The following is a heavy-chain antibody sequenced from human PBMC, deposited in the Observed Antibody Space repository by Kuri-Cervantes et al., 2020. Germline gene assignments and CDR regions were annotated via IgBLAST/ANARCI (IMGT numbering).Heavy chain of an antibody. Sequence: SETLSLTCTVSGGSISSSSYYWGWIRQPPGKGLEWIGEIYHSGSTYYNPSLKSRVTISVDTSKNQFSLKLSSVTAADTAVYYCARHGPIVVVVAATRTRHFDYWGQGTLVTVSS. CDR2: IYHSGST. J-gene: IGHJ4*02. V-gene: IGHV4-39*01. CDR3: ARHGPIVVVVAATRTRHFDY. D-gene: IGHD2-15*01. CDR1: GGSISSSSYY.